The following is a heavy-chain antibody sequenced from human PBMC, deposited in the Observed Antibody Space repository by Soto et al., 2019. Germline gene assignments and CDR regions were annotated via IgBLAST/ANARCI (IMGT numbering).Heavy chain of an antibody. D-gene: IGHD3-10*01. CDR1: GFTFSDYY. CDR2: ISSSSSYI. Sequence: QVQLVESGGGLVKPGGSLRLSCAASGFTFSDYYMSWIRQAPGKGLEWVSYISSSSSYIYYADSVKGRFTISRDNAKNSLYLQMNSLRAEDTAVYYCATALVITMVRGVSDAFDIWGQGTMVTVSS. V-gene: IGHV3-11*06. CDR3: ATALVITMVRGVSDAFDI. J-gene: IGHJ3*02.